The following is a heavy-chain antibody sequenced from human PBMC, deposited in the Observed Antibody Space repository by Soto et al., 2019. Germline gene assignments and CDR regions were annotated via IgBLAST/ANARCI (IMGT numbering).Heavy chain of an antibody. CDR1: GFTFSTYA. CDR2: MSGSGVST. Sequence: EVQLLESGGGLVQPGGSLRLSCAASGFTFSTYAMSWVRQAPGKGLEWVSGMSGSGVSTYYADSVKGRFTISRDNSKNTLYLQMNSLRAEDTAVYYCMNLYSYGSGSYYKWGQGTLVTVSS. CDR3: MNLYSYGSGSYYK. V-gene: IGHV3-23*01. D-gene: IGHD3-10*01. J-gene: IGHJ4*02.